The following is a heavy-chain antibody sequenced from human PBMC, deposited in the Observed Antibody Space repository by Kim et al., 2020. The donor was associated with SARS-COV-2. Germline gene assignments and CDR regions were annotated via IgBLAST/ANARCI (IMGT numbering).Heavy chain of an antibody. CDR2: ISWDGGST. Sequence: GGSLRLSCAASGFTFDDYTMHWVRQAPGKGLEWVSLISWDGGSTYYADSVKGRFTISRDNSKNSLYLQMNSLRTEDTALYYCAKDQGGSGNGLDPWGQGTLVTVSS. D-gene: IGHD3-10*01. CDR3: AKDQGGSGNGLDP. V-gene: IGHV3-43*01. CDR1: GFTFDDYT. J-gene: IGHJ5*02.